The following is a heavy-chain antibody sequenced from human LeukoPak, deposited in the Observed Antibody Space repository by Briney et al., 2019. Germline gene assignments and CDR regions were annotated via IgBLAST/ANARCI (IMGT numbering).Heavy chain of an antibody. CDR2: MKEDGSEK. CDR1: GFTFSTRW. Sequence: GGSLRLSCAASGFTFSTRWMNWVRQAPGKGLEWVAYMKEDGSEKYCVDCVKGRFTISRDSAKNSLYLQMNSLRAEDTAVYYCARGPDYGTRSDYFDYWGQGILVTVSS. V-gene: IGHV3-7*03. J-gene: IGHJ4*02. D-gene: IGHD3-10*01. CDR3: ARGPDYGTRSDYFDY.